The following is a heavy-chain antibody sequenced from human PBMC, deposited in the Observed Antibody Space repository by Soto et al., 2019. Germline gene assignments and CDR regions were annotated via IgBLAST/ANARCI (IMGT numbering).Heavy chain of an antibody. CDR2: IYYTGST. J-gene: IGHJ4*02. Sequence: QLQLQESGPGLVKPSETLSLTCSVSGGSVSSSRYYWEWLRQPPGKGLEWIGNIYYTGSTYYNPSVKSRVIISVDTSKNQCALTLNSVTAADTAVFDCARQPNEYSSSLLYFVHRGQGALVTVSS. CDR3: ARQPNEYSSSLLYFVH. V-gene: IGHV4-39*01. D-gene: IGHD6-13*01. CDR1: GGSVSSSRYY.